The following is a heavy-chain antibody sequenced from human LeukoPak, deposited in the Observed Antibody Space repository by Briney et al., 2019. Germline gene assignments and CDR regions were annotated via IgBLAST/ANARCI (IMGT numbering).Heavy chain of an antibody. V-gene: IGHV3-48*01. CDR2: ISSRSSTI. J-gene: IGHJ4*02. CDR1: GFPFSSYW. CDR3: ARGGVGSYHNDY. Sequence: GGSLRLSCVASGFPFSSYWMTWVRQAPGKGLEWVSYISSRSSTIYYADSVKGRFTISRDNAKNSLYLQMNSLRAEDTAVYYCARGGVGSYHNDYWGQGTLVTVSS. D-gene: IGHD1-26*01.